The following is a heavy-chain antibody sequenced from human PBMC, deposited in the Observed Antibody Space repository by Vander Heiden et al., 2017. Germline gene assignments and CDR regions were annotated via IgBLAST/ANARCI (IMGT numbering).Heavy chain of an antibody. V-gene: IGHV4-59*01. D-gene: IGHD3-3*02. J-gene: IGHJ4*02. Sequence: QVQLQQSGPGLVTPSATLSLTCTVAGGAISSYYWSWIRQPPGKGLEWIGYIYYSGSTNYNPSLKSRVTISVDTSKNQFSLKLSSVTAADTAVYYCARLSVFGVVTHVDYWGQGTLVTVSS. CDR1: GGAISSYY. CDR2: IYYSGST. CDR3: ARLSVFGVVTHVDY.